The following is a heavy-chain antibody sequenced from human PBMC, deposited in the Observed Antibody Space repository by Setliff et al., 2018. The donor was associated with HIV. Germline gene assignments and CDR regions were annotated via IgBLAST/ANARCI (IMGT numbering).Heavy chain of an antibody. J-gene: IGHJ5*02. CDR3: ARDRCDSVKCYLYNWFDP. CDR2: INTGNGNT. Sequence: ASVKVSCKASGYTFTRNAMHWVRQAPGQRLEWMGWINTGNGNTKYSQKFQGRVTITRDTSASTAYMELISLRSEDTAVYYCARDRCDSVKCYLYNWFDPWGQGTLVTVSS. CDR1: GYTFTRNA. D-gene: IGHD3-22*01. V-gene: IGHV1-3*04.